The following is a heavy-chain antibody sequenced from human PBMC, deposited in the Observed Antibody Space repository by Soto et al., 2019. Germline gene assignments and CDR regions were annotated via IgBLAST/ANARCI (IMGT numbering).Heavy chain of an antibody. D-gene: IGHD6-13*01. CDR1: GYTFTSYD. V-gene: IGHV1-8*01. J-gene: IGHJ5*02. Sequence: QVQLVQSGAEVKKPGASVKVSCKASGYTFTSYDINWVRQATGQGLEWMGWMNPNSGNTDYAQKFQGRVTMPRNTSIRSAYMELSSLRSEDTAVDYCARERSAAGAGWFDPWGQGTLVTVSS. CDR2: MNPNSGNT. CDR3: ARERSAAGAGWFDP.